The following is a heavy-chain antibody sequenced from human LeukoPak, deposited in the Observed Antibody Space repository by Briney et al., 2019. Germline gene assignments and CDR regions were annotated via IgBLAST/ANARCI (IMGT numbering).Heavy chain of an antibody. CDR2: SNTNTGNT. J-gene: IGHJ4*02. Sequence: GASVKVSCKASGYTFTSFGIRWVRQAPGQGLEWVGWSNTNTGNTNYAQKFQGRVTMTTDTSTSTAYMEVRSLRSDDTAAYYCARDGSSSWYQNWGQGTLVTVSS. CDR3: ARDGSSSWYQN. V-gene: IGHV1-18*01. D-gene: IGHD6-13*01. CDR1: GYTFTSFG.